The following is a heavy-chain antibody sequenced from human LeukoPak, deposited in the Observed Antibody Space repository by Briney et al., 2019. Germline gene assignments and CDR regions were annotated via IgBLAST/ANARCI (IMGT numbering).Heavy chain of an antibody. CDR3: ANGYCTNGVCYPYYYYYMDV. CDR2: INSDGSST. Sequence: GGSLRLSCAASGFTFSSHWMHWVRQAPGKGMVRVSRINSDGSSTSYADSVKGRFTISRDNAKNTLYLQMNSLRAEDTAVYYCANGYCTNGVCYPYYYYYMDVWGKGTTVTVSS. J-gene: IGHJ6*03. V-gene: IGHV3-74*01. D-gene: IGHD2-8*01. CDR1: GFTFSSHW.